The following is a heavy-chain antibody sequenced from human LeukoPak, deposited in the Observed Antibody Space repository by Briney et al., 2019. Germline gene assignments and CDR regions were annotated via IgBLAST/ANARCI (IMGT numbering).Heavy chain of an antibody. CDR3: ARGRRGGDCTNGVCPLFDH. Sequence: SETLSLTCTVSGGSISHYYWNWIRQPPGKALEWIGYIHDSGSTNYNPSLKSRVSISVDTSRNQFSLKLTSVTVADTAVYYCARGRRGGDCTNGVCPLFDHWGRGTLVTVSS. CDR2: IHDSGST. CDR1: GGSISHYY. J-gene: IGHJ4*02. D-gene: IGHD2-8*01. V-gene: IGHV4-59*01.